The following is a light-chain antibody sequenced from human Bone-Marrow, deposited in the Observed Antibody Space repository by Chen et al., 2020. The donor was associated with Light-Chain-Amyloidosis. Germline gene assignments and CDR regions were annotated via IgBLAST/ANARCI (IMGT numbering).Light chain of an antibody. Sequence: QSALTQPASVSGSPGQSITISCTGTSSDVGGDNHVSWYQQHPDKAPKLMIYEVTNRPSWVPDRFAGSKSDNTASLTISGHQTEDDADYFCSSYTITNTLVFGSGTRVTVL. J-gene: IGLJ1*01. CDR2: EVT. CDR1: SSDVGGDNH. CDR3: SSYTITNTLV. V-gene: IGLV2-14*01.